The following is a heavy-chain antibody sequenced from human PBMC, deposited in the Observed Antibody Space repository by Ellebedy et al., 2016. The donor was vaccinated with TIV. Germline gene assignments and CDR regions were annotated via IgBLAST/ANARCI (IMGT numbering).Heavy chain of an antibody. Sequence: MPSETLSLTCVVSGGSLSGHYWSWLRQSPVKGLEWIGEITGSGRTNYNPSLKSRITISLQASKNQFSLYLYSVTAADAAVYYCARGVADETYWFDPWGQGSPLTVSS. V-gene: IGHV4-34*01. J-gene: IGHJ5*02. CDR2: ITGSGRT. CDR1: GGSLSGHY. D-gene: IGHD6-19*01. CDR3: ARGVADETYWFDP.